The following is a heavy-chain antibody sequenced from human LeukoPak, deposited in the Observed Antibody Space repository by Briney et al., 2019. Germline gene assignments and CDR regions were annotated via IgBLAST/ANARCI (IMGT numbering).Heavy chain of an antibody. CDR2: ISAYNGNT. J-gene: IGHJ4*02. CDR1: GYTFTSYG. Sequence: ASVKVSCKASGYTFTSYGISWVRQAPGQGLEWMGWISAYNGNTNYAQKLQGRVTMTTDTSTSTAYMELRSLRSDDTAVYYCARDLGIVVVPAVKKGFDYWGQGTLVTVSS. D-gene: IGHD2-2*03. CDR3: ARDLGIVVVPAVKKGFDY. V-gene: IGHV1-18*01.